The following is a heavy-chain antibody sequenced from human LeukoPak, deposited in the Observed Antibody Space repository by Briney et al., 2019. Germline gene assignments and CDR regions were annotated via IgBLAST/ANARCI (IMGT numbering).Heavy chain of an antibody. Sequence: PGGSLRLSCAGSGFSFGSFAMAWVRQAPGRGLDWVSGVYAGGNTPDYPDSVRGRFTASRDNSKSTLYLQMNSLRVEDTAVYYCAKDLTFGDGRWEFDAWSQGTLVTVSS. CDR2: VYAGGNTP. CDR3: AKDLTFGDGRWEFDA. J-gene: IGHJ5*02. D-gene: IGHD3-16*01. CDR1: GFSFGSFA. V-gene: IGHV3-23*03.